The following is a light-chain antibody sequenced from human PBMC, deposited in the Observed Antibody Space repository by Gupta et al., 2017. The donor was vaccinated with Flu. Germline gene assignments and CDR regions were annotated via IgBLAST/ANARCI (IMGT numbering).Light chain of an antibody. CDR2: HTS. V-gene: IGKV3-11*01. Sequence: EIVLTQSPVSLSLPPGGTATLSCRASENIGQKLTWLQQKPGQAPRLVIYHTSKRADGIPPRFTGSGSGTEFTLTISSREPEDFATYYCQQRNVWPLTFGRGTRVDNK. J-gene: IGKJ4*01. CDR3: QQRNVWPLT. CDR1: ENIGQK.